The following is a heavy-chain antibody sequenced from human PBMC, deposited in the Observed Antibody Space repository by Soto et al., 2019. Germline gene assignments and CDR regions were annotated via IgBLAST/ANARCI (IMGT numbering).Heavy chain of an antibody. J-gene: IGHJ4*02. D-gene: IGHD5-12*01. V-gene: IGHV1-18*01. CDR1: GYTFTSYG. CDR3: ASLPGYSGYDYY. CDR2: ISPYHGNT. Sequence: GASVKVSCKASGYTFTSYGISCVRQAPGQGLEWMGWISPYHGNTNYAQKLQGRVTMTADKSTSTAYMGLSSLRSEDTAVYYCASLPGYSGYDYYWGQGTLVTVSS.